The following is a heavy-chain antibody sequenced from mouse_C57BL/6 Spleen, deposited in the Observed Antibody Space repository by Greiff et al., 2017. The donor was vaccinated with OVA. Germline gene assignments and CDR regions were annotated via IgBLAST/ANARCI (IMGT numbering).Heavy chain of an antibody. J-gene: IGHJ4*01. D-gene: IGHD1-1*01. CDR1: GFSLTSYG. Sequence: VQLVESGPGLVAPSQSLSITCTVSGFSLTSYGVHWVRQPPGKGLEWLVVIWSDGSTTYNSALKSRLSISKDNSKSQVFLKMNSLQTDDTAMYYCARHYYYGSSRYYAMDYWGQGTSVTVSS. CDR3: ARHYYYGSSRYYAMDY. V-gene: IGHV2-6-1*01. CDR2: IWSDGST.